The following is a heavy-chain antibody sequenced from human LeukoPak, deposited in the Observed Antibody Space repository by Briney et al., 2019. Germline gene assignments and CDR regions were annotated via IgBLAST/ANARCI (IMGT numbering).Heavy chain of an antibody. Sequence: AAVKDSCKASVYTFTSYVINGVRQATGQGREWMGRMNPNGGNTGYTQKFQGRVTMTRNTSISTAYMELSSLRSEDTAVYYCARDVAAAAGSYFDYWGQRTLVTVSS. J-gene: IGHJ4*02. CDR2: MNPNGGNT. D-gene: IGHD2-15*01. CDR3: ARDVAAAAGSYFDY. V-gene: IGHV1-8*01. CDR1: VYTFTSYV.